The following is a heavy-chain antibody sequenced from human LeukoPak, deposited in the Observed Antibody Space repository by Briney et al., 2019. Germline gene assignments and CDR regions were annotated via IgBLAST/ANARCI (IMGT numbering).Heavy chain of an antibody. D-gene: IGHD3-22*01. J-gene: IGHJ2*01. Sequence: GGSLRLSCAASGFTFSSYGMNWVRQAPGKGLEWVAVIWYGGSNKYYADSVKGRFTISRDNSKNTLYLQMNSLRAEDTAVYYCAKDQNGGYYYWYFDLWGRGTLVTVSS. V-gene: IGHV3-30*02. CDR1: GFTFSSYG. CDR2: IWYGGSNK. CDR3: AKDQNGGYYYWYFDL.